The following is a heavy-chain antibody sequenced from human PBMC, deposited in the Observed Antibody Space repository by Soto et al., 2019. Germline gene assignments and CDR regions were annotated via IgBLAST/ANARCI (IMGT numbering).Heavy chain of an antibody. Sequence: QVQLQESGPGLVKPSGTLSLTCAVSGGSISSSNWWSWVRQPPGKGLEWIGEIYHSGSTNYNPSLRSRVXXSXDXXKNQFSLKLSAVTAADTAVYYCARGDGGSSGYCDYWGQGTLVTVSS. V-gene: IGHV4-4*02. D-gene: IGHD3-22*01. J-gene: IGHJ4*02. CDR3: ARGDGGSSGYCDY. CDR2: IYHSGST. CDR1: GGSISSSNW.